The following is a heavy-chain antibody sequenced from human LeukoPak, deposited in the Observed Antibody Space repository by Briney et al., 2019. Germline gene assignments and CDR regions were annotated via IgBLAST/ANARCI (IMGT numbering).Heavy chain of an antibody. Sequence: SETLSLTCTVSGGSISSSSYYWSWIRQPAGKGLEWIGRIYTSGSTNYNPSLKSRVTMSVDTSKNQFSLKLSSVTAADTAVYYCARTQREYYYDSSGAIDAFDIWGQGTMVTVSS. D-gene: IGHD3-22*01. CDR2: IYTSGST. CDR1: GGSISSSSYY. V-gene: IGHV4-61*02. CDR3: ARTQREYYYDSSGAIDAFDI. J-gene: IGHJ3*02.